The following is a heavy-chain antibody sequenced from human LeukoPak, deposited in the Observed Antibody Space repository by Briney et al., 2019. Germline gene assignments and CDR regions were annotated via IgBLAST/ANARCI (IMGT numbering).Heavy chain of an antibody. D-gene: IGHD2-2*01. V-gene: IGHV3-30*03. Sequence: SGKSLRLSCAAPGFNFASSAMYWVRQAPGRGLEWVASISYDGRDKYYVDSVKGRFFISKDSSMSTLYLDMNSLRPEDTALYYCVRDLYARSPYFDVWGQGTLVTVSS. J-gene: IGHJ4*02. CDR2: ISYDGRDK. CDR3: VRDLYARSPYFDV. CDR1: GFNFASSA.